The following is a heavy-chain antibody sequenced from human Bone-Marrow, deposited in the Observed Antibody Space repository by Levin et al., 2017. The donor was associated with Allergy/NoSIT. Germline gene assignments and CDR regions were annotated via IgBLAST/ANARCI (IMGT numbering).Heavy chain of an antibody. J-gene: IGHJ4*02. CDR1: GFTFSSYA. CDR3: ARDREKDGNNDDYFDY. Sequence: GESLKISCAASGFTFSSYAMHWVRQAAGKGLEWVAVISYDGRNKYYADSVKGRFTISRDNSQNTVYLQMNSLRAEDTAVYYCARDREKDGNNDDYFDYWGQGTLVTVSS. V-gene: IGHV3-30*04. CDR2: ISYDGRNK. D-gene: IGHD5-24*01.